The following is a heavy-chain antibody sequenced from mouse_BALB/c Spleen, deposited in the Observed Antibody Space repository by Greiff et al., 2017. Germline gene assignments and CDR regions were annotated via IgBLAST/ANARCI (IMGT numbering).Heavy chain of an antibody. CDR2: IDPENGDT. CDR3: NGYDYDDWFAY. V-gene: IGHV14-4*02. J-gene: IGHJ3*01. D-gene: IGHD2-4*01. CDR1: GFNIKDYY. Sequence: VQLQQSGAELVRSGASVKLSCTASGFNIKDYYMHWVKQRPEQVLEWIGWIDPENGDTEYAPKFQGKATMTADTSSNTAYLQLSSLTSEDTAVYYCNGYDYDDWFAYWGQGTLVTVSA.